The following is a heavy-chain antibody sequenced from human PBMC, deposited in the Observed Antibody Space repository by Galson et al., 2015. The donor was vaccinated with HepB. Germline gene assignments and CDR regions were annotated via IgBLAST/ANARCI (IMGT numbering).Heavy chain of an antibody. CDR3: AREGVVGSAFGF. CDR2: LSYDGSQK. Sequence: SLRLSCAASGFTFKAYAMHWVRQAPGKGLEWVAFLSYDGSQKRYGDSVKGRFTISSDESDHTLYLQMNSLRPEDTAIYYCAREGVVGSAFGFWGQGTLVTVSS. D-gene: IGHD2-15*01. J-gene: IGHJ4*02. V-gene: IGHV3-30*04. CDR1: GFTFKAYA.